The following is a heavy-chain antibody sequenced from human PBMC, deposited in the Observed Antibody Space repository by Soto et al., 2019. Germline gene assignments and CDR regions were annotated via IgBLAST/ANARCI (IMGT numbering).Heavy chain of an antibody. D-gene: IGHD3-10*01. CDR1: GDTFNFYS. V-gene: IGHV1-69*02. Sequence: QVQLVQSGAEVKRPGSSVKVSCKASGDTFNFYSINWMRQAPGVGLEWVGRVNPILSMSNYAQRFQGRVTMTADKSTSTAYMELRSLRSEDTAIYYCASSYGSGYRAFDYWGQGALVTVSS. CDR3: ASSYGSGYRAFDY. J-gene: IGHJ4*02. CDR2: VNPILSMS.